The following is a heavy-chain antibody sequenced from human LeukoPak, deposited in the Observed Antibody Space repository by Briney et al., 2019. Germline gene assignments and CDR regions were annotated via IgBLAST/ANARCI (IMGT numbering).Heavy chain of an antibody. D-gene: IGHD1-26*01. CDR1: GYTFTVYF. J-gene: IGHJ4*02. V-gene: IGHV1-2*06. CDR3: AKNGSSHDFDY. CDR2: INPNSGAT. Sequence: ASMKVSCKASGYTFTVYFIHWVRQAPGQGLEWMGRINPNSGATDYAQKFQGRVTMTRDTSISTAYMELSSLKSDDTAVYYCAKNGSSHDFDYWGQGTLITVSS.